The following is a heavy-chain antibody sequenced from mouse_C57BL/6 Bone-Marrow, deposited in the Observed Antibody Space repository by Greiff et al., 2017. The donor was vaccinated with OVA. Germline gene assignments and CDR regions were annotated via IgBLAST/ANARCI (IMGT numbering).Heavy chain of an antibody. V-gene: IGHV5-4*01. J-gene: IGHJ2*01. CDR2: ISDGGSYT. CDR3: ARENLYYFDY. Sequence: EVKLVESGGGLVKPGGSLKLSCAASGFTFSSYAMSWVRQTPEKRLEWVATISDGGSYTYYPDNVKGRFTISRDNAKNNLYLQMSHLKSEDTAMYYCARENLYYFDYWGQGTTLTVSS. CDR1: GFTFSSYA.